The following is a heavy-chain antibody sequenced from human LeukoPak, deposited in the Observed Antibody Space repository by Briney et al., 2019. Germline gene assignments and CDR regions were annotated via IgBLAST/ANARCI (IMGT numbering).Heavy chain of an antibody. CDR1: GYTFTGYY. CDR2: INPNSGGT. Sequence: GASVKVSCKASGYTFTGYYMHWVRQAPGQGLEWMGWINPNSGGTNYAQKFQGRVTMTRDTSICTAYMELSRLRSDDTAVYYCARVTNRVGAEEDYWGQGTLVTVSS. CDR3: ARVTNRVGAEEDY. J-gene: IGHJ4*02. D-gene: IGHD1-26*01. V-gene: IGHV1-2*02.